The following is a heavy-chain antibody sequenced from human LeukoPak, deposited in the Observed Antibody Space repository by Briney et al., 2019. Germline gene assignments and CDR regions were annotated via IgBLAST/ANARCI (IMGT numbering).Heavy chain of an antibody. CDR3: ARTSRHYYNSGSDVAPWPAEMDV. CDR2: IYSNGNT. Sequence: PSETLSLTCTVSGYSISSGYYWGWIRQPPGKGLEWIGYIYSNGNTVYSPSLNSRASISLDTSKNQFFLRLTSVIAADTAVYYCARTSRHYYNSGSDVAPWPAEMDVWGQGTTVTVSS. V-gene: IGHV4-61*05. J-gene: IGHJ6*02. D-gene: IGHD3-10*01. CDR1: GYSISSGYY.